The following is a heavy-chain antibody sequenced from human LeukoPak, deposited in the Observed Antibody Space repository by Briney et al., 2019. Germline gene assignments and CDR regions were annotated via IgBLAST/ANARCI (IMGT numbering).Heavy chain of an antibody. J-gene: IGHJ3*02. V-gene: IGHV3-9*02. CDR1: GFTSDDYA. Sequence: GRSLRLSCAASGFTSDDYAWHWVRQAPGKGLEWVSGISWNSGSIGYADSVKGRFTISRDNAKNSLYLQMNSLRAEDTAVYYCARGRRGTNPNSFDIWGQGTMVTVSS. CDR3: ARGRRGTNPNSFDI. D-gene: IGHD2-8*01. CDR2: ISWNSGSI.